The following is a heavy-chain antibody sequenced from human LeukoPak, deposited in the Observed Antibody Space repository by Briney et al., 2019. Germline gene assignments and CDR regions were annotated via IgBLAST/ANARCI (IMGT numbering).Heavy chain of an antibody. CDR3: ARDPDSSSWYYAFDI. Sequence: SETLSLTCTVSDGSISGYYWNWIRQPAGKGLEWIGRIYTSGSTNYTPSLKSRVTISVDKSKNQFSLKLSSVTAADTAVYYCARDPDSSSWYYAFDIWGQGTMVTVSS. D-gene: IGHD6-13*01. CDR2: IYTSGST. V-gene: IGHV4-4*07. J-gene: IGHJ3*02. CDR1: DGSISGYY.